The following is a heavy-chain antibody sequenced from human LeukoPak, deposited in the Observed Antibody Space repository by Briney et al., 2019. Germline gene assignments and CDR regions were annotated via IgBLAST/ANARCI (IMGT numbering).Heavy chain of an antibody. D-gene: IGHD3-9*01. CDR3: TKDYCGKFCSAV. CDR1: GFTFSAFG. J-gene: IGHJ6*02. Sequence: GGSLRLSCAASGFTFSAFGMNWVRQAPGKGLEWVSTITKSGDSTYYVDSVKGRFTISRDNSKNTLYLQMNGLRAEDTAKYYCTKDYCGKFCSAVWGQGTTVTVSS. V-gene: IGHV3-23*01. CDR2: ITKSGDST.